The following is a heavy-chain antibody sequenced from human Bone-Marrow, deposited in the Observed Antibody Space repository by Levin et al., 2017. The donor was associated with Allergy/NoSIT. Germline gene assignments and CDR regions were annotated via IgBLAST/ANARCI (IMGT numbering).Heavy chain of an antibody. V-gene: IGHV3-30*03. J-gene: IGHJ6*02. Sequence: GGSLRLSCEVSGFTFRSYGIHWVRQAPGKGLEWVALISHSGSQTYYADSVKGRFTISRDNARTTLNLQMSSLRPEDTAVYYCARGSSWSGYSRGLDVWGQGTTVTVSS. D-gene: IGHD3-3*01. CDR3: ARGSSWSGYSRGLDV. CDR1: GFTFRSYG. CDR2: ISHSGSQT.